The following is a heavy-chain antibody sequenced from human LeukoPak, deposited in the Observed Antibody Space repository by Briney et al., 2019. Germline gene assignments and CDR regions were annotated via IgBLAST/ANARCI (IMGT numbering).Heavy chain of an antibody. CDR3: AKDIDSSWYAEYFQH. Sequence: GGSLRLSCAASGFTFDDYAMHWVRQAPGKGLEWVSLISGDGGSTYSANSVKGRFTISRDNSKNSLYLQMNSLRTDDTALYYCAKDIDSSWYAEYFQHWGQGTLVTVSS. CDR1: GFTFDDYA. CDR2: ISGDGGST. J-gene: IGHJ1*01. V-gene: IGHV3-43*02. D-gene: IGHD6-13*01.